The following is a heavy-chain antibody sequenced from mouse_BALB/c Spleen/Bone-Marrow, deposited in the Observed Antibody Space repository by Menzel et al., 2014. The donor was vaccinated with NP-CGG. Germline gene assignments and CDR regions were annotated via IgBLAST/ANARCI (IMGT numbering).Heavy chain of an antibody. Sequence: QVQLQQSGAELARPGASVKLSCKASGYTFTDYYINWVKQRTGQGLEWIGEIYPGSGNTYYNEKFKGKATLTADKSSSTAYMQLSSLTSEDSAVYFCAFYGSSYAWFAYWGQGTLVTVSA. CDR1: GYTFTDYY. V-gene: IGHV1-77*01. J-gene: IGHJ3*01. CDR2: IYPGSGNT. CDR3: AFYGSSYAWFAY. D-gene: IGHD1-1*01.